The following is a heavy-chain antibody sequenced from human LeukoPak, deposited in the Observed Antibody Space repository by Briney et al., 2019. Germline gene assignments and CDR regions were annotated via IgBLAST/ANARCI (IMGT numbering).Heavy chain of an antibody. CDR3: AIVGLGYDSSGYYYYYGMDV. D-gene: IGHD3-22*01. J-gene: IGHJ6*02. CDR2: ISGSGGST. CDR1: GFTFSSYA. V-gene: IGHV3-23*01. Sequence: GGSLRLSCAASGFTFSSYAMSWVRQAPGKGLEWVSAISGSGGSTYYADSVKGRFTISRDNSKNTLYLQMNSLRAEDTAVYYCAIVGLGYDSSGYYYYYGMDVWGQGTTVTVPS.